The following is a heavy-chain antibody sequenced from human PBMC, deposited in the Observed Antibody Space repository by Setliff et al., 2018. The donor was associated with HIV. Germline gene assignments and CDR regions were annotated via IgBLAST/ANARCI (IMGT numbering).Heavy chain of an antibody. J-gene: IGHJ4*02. D-gene: IGHD3-22*01. Sequence: ASVKVSCKSSGYTFTGSFMHWVRQAPGQGLEWMGLINPSGGRTSYAQKFQGRVTITRDASASTAYMELSSLRSEDTAVYYCARGGQDYYDSSGYSLDYWGQGTLVTVSS. CDR3: ARGGQDYYDSSGYSLDY. CDR1: GYTFTGSF. CDR2: INPSGGRT. V-gene: IGHV1-46*01.